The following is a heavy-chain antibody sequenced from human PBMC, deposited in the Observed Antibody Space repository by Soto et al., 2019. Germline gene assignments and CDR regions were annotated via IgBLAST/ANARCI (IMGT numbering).Heavy chain of an antibody. CDR1: GFTFSSYA. CDR2: ISGSGGST. CDR3: AKHVQISYYYYDVDV. J-gene: IGHJ6*03. V-gene: IGHV3-23*01. Sequence: EVQLLESGGGLVQPGGSLRLACAASGFTFSSYAMSWVRQAPGKGLEWVSAISGSGGSTYYADSVKGRFTISRDNSKNTLYLQMSSLRAEDTAVYYCAKHVQISYYYYDVDVWGTGTTVTVSS. D-gene: IGHD6-6*01.